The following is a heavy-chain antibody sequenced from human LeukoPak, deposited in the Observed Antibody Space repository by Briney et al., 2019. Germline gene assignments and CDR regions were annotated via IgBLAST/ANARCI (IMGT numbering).Heavy chain of an antibody. J-gene: IGHJ5*02. CDR2: IYYSGST. D-gene: IGHD3-22*01. CDR1: GDSITGYY. V-gene: IGHV4-59*01. Sequence: SETLSLTRTVSGDSITGYYWTWVRQPPGKGLEWIGYIYYSGSTNYNPSLKSRVTISVDTSKNQFSLKLSSVTAADTAVYYCARVRSGYFNWFDPWGQGTLVTVSS. CDR3: ARVRSGYFNWFDP.